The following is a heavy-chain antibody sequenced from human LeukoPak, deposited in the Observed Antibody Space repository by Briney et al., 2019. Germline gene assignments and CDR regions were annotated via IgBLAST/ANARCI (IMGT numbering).Heavy chain of an antibody. Sequence: GGSLRLSCAASGFTCSSYGMHWVRQAPGKGLEWVAFIRYDGTNKYYGDSVKGRFTISRDNSKNTLYLQMNSLRAEDTAVYYCAKGEYQLLPLGYYMDVWGRGTTVTVSS. D-gene: IGHD2-2*01. CDR3: AKGEYQLLPLGYYMDV. V-gene: IGHV3-30*02. CDR1: GFTCSSYG. CDR2: IRYDGTNK. J-gene: IGHJ6*03.